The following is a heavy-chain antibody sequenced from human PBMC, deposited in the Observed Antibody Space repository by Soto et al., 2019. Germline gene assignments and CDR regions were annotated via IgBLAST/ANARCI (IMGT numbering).Heavy chain of an antibody. CDR3: AKDPPSERMQPDYGMDV. D-gene: IGHD6-13*01. CDR2: ISGSGRYT. V-gene: IGHV3-23*01. J-gene: IGHJ6*02. CDR1: GFTFNSCL. Sequence: GGSLRLCCAASGFTFNSCLMSWVRQAPGKGLEWVSLISGSGRYTDYADSVKGRFTISRDNSKSTLYLQMNSLRAEDTAVYYCAKDPPSERMQPDYGMDVWGQGTTVTVSS.